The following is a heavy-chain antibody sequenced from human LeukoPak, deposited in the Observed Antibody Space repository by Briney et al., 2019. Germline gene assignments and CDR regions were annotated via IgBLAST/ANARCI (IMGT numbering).Heavy chain of an antibody. J-gene: IGHJ4*02. CDR3: ARGIAAAGKVNY. Sequence: ASVKVSCKASGYTFTSYYIHWVRQAPGQGLEWMGWINPNSGGTNYAQKFQGRVTMTRDTSISTAYMELSRLRSDDTAVYYCARGIAAAGKVNYWGQGTLVTVSS. CDR2: INPNSGGT. CDR1: GYTFTSYY. V-gene: IGHV1-2*02. D-gene: IGHD6-13*01.